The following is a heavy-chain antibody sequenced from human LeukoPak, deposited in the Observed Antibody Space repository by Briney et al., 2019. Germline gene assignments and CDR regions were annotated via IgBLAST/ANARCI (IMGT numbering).Heavy chain of an antibody. J-gene: IGHJ3*02. CDR3: ARNQAMIVGSDAFDI. V-gene: IGHV4-38-2*01. Sequence: GSLRLSCAASGFTFSSYAMSWIRQPPGKGLEWIGSIYYSGSTYYNPSLKSRVTMSVDTSKNQFSLKLSSVTAADTAVYYCARNQAMIVGSDAFDIWGQGTMVTVSS. D-gene: IGHD3-22*01. CDR2: IYYSGST. CDR1: GFTFSSYA.